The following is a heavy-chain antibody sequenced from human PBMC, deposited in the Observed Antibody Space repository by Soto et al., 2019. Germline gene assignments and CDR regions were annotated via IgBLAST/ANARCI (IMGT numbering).Heavy chain of an antibody. Sequence: GGSLRLSCAASGFTFSSYAMSWVRQAPGKGLEWVSAISGSGGSTYYADSVKGRFTISRDNSKNTLYLQMNSLRAEDTAVYYCAKDLTMIVVVTGPDAFDIWGQGTMVTVSS. CDR3: AKDLTMIVVVTGPDAFDI. CDR1: GFTFSSYA. V-gene: IGHV3-23*01. D-gene: IGHD3-22*01. J-gene: IGHJ3*02. CDR2: ISGSGGST.